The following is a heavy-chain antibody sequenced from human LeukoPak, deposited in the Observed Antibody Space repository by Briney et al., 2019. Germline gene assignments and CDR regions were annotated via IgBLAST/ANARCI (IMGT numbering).Heavy chain of an antibody. CDR3: AKETSSSFDY. CDR2: ISNSGGST. D-gene: IGHD6-6*01. V-gene: IGHV3-23*01. CDR1: GFTFSSYA. J-gene: IGHJ4*02. Sequence: SGGSLRLSCAASGFTFSSYAMNWVRQAPGKGLVWVSGISNSGGSTYYADSVKGRFTISRDNSKNTLYLQMNSLRAEDTAVYYCAKETSSSFDYWGQGTLVTVSS.